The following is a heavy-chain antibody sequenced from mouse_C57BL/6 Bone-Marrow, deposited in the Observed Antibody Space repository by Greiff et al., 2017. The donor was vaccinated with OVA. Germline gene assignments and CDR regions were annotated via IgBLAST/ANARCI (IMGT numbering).Heavy chain of an antibody. CDR3: APTYYSNFPFAY. V-gene: IGHV1-31*01. Sequence: VHVKQSGPELVKPGASVKISCKASGYSFTGYYMHWVKQSHGNILDWIGYIYPYNGVSSYNQKFKGKATLTVDKSSSTAYMELRSLTSEDSAVYYCAPTYYSNFPFAYWGQGTLVTVSA. D-gene: IGHD2-5*01. J-gene: IGHJ3*01. CDR2: IYPYNGVS. CDR1: GYSFTGYY.